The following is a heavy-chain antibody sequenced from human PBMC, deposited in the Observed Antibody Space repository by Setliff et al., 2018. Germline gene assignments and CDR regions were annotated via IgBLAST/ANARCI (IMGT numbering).Heavy chain of an antibody. Sequence: ASVKVSCKASGYTFTGYYMHWVRQAPGQGLEWMGWINPHSGGTNYAQKFQGWVTMTRDTSISTAYMELSRLRSDDTAVYYCARGRDFWSGYLVYWGQGTLVTVSS. V-gene: IGHV1-2*04. CDR1: GYTFTGYY. CDR2: INPHSGGT. D-gene: IGHD3-3*01. J-gene: IGHJ4*02. CDR3: ARGRDFWSGYLVY.